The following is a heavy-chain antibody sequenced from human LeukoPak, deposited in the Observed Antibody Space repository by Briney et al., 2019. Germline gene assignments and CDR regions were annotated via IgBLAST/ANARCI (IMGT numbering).Heavy chain of an antibody. CDR1: GFTFSSYW. V-gene: IGHV3-7*01. Sequence: GGSLRLSCAASGFTFSSYWMSWVRQAPVKGLEWVANIKQDGSEKYYVDSVKGRFTISRDNAKNSLYLQMNSLRAEDTAVYYCARAMVYAISWVDSWGQGTLVTVSS. J-gene: IGHJ4*02. CDR2: IKQDGSEK. CDR3: ARAMVYAISWVDS. D-gene: IGHD2-8*01.